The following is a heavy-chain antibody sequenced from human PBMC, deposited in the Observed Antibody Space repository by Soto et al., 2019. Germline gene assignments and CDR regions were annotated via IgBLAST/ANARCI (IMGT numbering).Heavy chain of an antibody. CDR2: ISYDGSNK. CDR3: AKGRALRWLQSILDY. D-gene: IGHD5-12*01. J-gene: IGHJ4*02. CDR1: GFTFSSYG. Sequence: QVQLVESGGGVVQPGRSLRLSCAASGFTFSSYGMHWVRQAPGKGLEWVAVISYDGSNKYYAVYVKGRFTISRDNFKNTRYLQMNSRRADGTAVYYCAKGRALRWLQSILDYWGQGTLVTVSS. V-gene: IGHV3-30*18.